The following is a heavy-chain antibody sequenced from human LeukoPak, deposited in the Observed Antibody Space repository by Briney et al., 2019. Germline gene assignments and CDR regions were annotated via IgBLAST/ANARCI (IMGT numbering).Heavy chain of an antibody. CDR3: ARAEGLHYDSSGYYSNYMDV. CDR1: GFTFSSYG. J-gene: IGHJ6*03. Sequence: PGGSLRLSCAASGFTFSSYGMHWVRQAPGKGLEWVAFIRYDGSNKYYADSVKGRFTISRDNSKNTLYLQMNSLRAEDTAVYYCARAEGLHYDSSGYYSNYMDVWGKGTTVTVSS. D-gene: IGHD3-22*01. V-gene: IGHV3-30*02. CDR2: IRYDGSNK.